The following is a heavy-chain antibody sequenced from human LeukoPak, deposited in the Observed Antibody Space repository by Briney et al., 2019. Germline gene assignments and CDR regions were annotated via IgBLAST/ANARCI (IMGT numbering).Heavy chain of an antibody. J-gene: IGHJ3*02. CDR2: IIPIFGTA. Sequence: SVKVSCKASGGTFSSYAISWVRQAPGQGLGWMGRIIPIFGTANYAQKFQGRVTITTDESTSTAYMELSSLRSEDTAVYYCAREGGYCSGGSCYLTHAFDIWGQGTMVTVSS. CDR3: AREGGYCSGGSCYLTHAFDI. CDR1: GGTFSSYA. V-gene: IGHV1-69*05. D-gene: IGHD2-15*01.